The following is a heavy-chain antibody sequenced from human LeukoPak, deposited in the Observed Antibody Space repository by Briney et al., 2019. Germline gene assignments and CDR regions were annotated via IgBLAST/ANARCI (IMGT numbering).Heavy chain of an antibody. J-gene: IGHJ4*02. CDR3: AKGTYSSSPRDY. V-gene: IGHV3-23*01. Sequence: GGSLRLSCAASGVTFSSCAMSWVRQAPGKGLEWVSAISGSGGSTYYADSVKGRFTISRDNSKNTLFLQMNSLRAEDTAVYYCAKGTYSSSPRDYWGQGTLVTVSS. D-gene: IGHD6-6*01. CDR2: ISGSGGST. CDR1: GVTFSSCA.